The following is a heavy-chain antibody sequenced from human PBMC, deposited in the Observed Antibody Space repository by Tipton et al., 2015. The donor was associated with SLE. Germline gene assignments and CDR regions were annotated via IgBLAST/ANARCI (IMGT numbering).Heavy chain of an antibody. J-gene: IGHJ5*02. CDR1: GDSINSYY. D-gene: IGHD3-3*01. Sequence: TLSLTCTVSGDSINSYYWSWIRQPPGKGLEWIGSIDYSGTTSYTASLGSRVTISVDTSKNQFSLRLSSVTAADTAVYYCAKVTVSGVAIFGYNWFDPWGQGTLVTVAS. CDR3: AKVTVSGVAIFGYNWFDP. CDR2: IDYSGTT. V-gene: IGHV4-59*05.